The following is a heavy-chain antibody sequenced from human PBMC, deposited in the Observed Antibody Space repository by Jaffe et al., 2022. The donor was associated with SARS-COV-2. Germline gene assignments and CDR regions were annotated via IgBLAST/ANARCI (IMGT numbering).Heavy chain of an antibody. CDR2: IYTSGST. Sequence: QVQLQESGPGLVKPSQTLSLTCTVSGGSISSGSYYWSWIRQPAGKGLEWIGRIYTSGSTNYNPSLKSRVTISVDTSKNQFSLKLSSVTAADTAVYYCAREWELWGGGAFDIWGQGTMVTVSS. D-gene: IGHD1-26*01. J-gene: IGHJ3*02. V-gene: IGHV4-61*02. CDR3: AREWELWGGGAFDI. CDR1: GGSISSGSYY.